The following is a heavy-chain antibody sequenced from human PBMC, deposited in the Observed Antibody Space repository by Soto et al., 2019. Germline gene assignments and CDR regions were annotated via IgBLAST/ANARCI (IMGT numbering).Heavy chain of an antibody. Sequence: SVKVSCKASGVTFSSYAISWVRQAPGQGLEWMGGIIPIFGTANYAQKFQGRVTITADESTSTAYMELSSLRSEDTAVYYCATKSRDSSSWFLLGGFDPWGQGTLVTVSS. J-gene: IGHJ5*02. CDR1: GVTFSSYA. CDR2: IIPIFGTA. D-gene: IGHD6-13*01. CDR3: ATKSRDSSSWFLLGGFDP. V-gene: IGHV1-69*13.